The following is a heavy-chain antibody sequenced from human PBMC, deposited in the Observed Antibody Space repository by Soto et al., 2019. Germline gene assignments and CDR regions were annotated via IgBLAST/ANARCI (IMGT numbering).Heavy chain of an antibody. Sequence: PGGSLRLSCAASGFTFSSYGMHWVRQAPGKGLEWVAVISYDGSNEYYADSVKGRFTISRDNSKNTLYLQMNSLRAEDTAVYYCAKDTGHDVLMVYATGGGLDYWGQGTLVTVSS. CDR2: ISYDGSNE. V-gene: IGHV3-30*18. D-gene: IGHD2-8*01. CDR1: GFTFSSYG. CDR3: AKDTGHDVLMVYATGGGLDY. J-gene: IGHJ4*02.